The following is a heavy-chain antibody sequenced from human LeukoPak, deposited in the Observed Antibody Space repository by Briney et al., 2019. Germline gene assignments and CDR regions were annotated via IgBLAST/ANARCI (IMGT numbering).Heavy chain of an antibody. CDR2: INGDGSST. J-gene: IGHJ4*02. CDR3: ARDLSSSWYAGGLDY. Sequence: GGSLRLSCAASGFTFSNYWMQWVRQAPGKGLVWVSRINGDGSSTIYADSVKGRFTTSRDNAKNTLYLQMNSLRAEDTAVYYCARDLSSSWYAGGLDYWGQGILVTVSS. D-gene: IGHD6-13*01. CDR1: GFTFSNYW. V-gene: IGHV3-74*01.